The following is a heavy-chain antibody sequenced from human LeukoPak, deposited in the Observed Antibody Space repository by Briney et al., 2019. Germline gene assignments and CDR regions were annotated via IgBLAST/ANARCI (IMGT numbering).Heavy chain of an antibody. J-gene: IGHJ3*02. V-gene: IGHV4-39*01. Sequence: SETLSLTCTVSGGSISSSSYYWGWIRQPPGKGLEWIGSIYYSGSTYYNPSLKSRVTISVDTSKNQFSLKLSSVTAADTAVYYCARQTMIAVVITSFSPDAFDIWGQGTMVTVSS. CDR2: IYYSGST. CDR3: ARQTMIAVVITSFSPDAFDI. D-gene: IGHD3-22*01. CDR1: GGSISSSSYY.